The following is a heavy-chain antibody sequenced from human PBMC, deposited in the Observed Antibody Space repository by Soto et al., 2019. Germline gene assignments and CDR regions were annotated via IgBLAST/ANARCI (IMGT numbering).Heavy chain of an antibody. J-gene: IGHJ4*02. CDR1: GFTFSSYS. D-gene: IGHD2-2*01. CDR3: ARAPGCSSTSCYPDY. CDR2: ISSSSSYI. Sequence: GGSLRLSCAASGFTFSSYSMNWVRQAPGKGLEWVSSISSSSSYIYYADSVKGRFTISRDNAKNSLYLQMNSLRAEDTAVYYCARAPGCSSTSCYPDYWGQGTLVTVSS. V-gene: IGHV3-21*01.